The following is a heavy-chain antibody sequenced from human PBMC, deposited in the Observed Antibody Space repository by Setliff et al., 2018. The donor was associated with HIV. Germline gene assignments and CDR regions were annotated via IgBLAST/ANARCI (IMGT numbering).Heavy chain of an antibody. V-gene: IGHV1-69*13. D-gene: IGHD2-15*01. CDR1: GGTFRGFG. Sequence: SVKVSCKASGGTFRGFGISWVVQAPGQGLEWMGQIIPIFGTPRYAQKFQGSVTITADESTSTVYMELSSLRSEDTAVYYCAISEYCSGGTCTRKNWFDLWGQGTLVTVSS. CDR2: IIPIFGTP. J-gene: IGHJ5*02. CDR3: AISEYCSGGTCTRKNWFDL.